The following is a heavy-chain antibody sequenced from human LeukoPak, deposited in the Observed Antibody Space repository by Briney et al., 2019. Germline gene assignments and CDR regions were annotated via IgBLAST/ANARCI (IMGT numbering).Heavy chain of an antibody. CDR3: ARRDYFATGNYVDY. CDR2: IYPPDSDT. V-gene: IGHV5-51*01. D-gene: IGHD3-10*01. CDR1: EYSFTNYW. Sequence: GESLKISCKGSEYSFTNYWIGWVRQMPGKGLEWMGIIYPPDSDTRYSPSFQGQVTISVDKSISTAYLQWNSLKASDTAIYYCARRDYFATGNYVDYWGQGTLVTVSS. J-gene: IGHJ4*02.